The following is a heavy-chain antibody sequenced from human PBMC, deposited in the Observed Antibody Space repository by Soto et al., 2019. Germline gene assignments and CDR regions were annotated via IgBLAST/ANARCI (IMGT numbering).Heavy chain of an antibody. CDR1: GFTFSSYA. D-gene: IGHD3-16*01. CDR2: ISGSGGST. V-gene: IGHV3-23*01. Sequence: GESLKISCAASGFTFSSYAMSWVRQAPGKGLEWVSAISGSGGSTYYADSVKGRFTISRDNSKNTLYLQMNSLRAEDTAVYYCAKAQRGTFYDYVWGSYDYWGQGTLVTVSS. CDR3: AKAQRGTFYDYVWGSYDY. J-gene: IGHJ4*02.